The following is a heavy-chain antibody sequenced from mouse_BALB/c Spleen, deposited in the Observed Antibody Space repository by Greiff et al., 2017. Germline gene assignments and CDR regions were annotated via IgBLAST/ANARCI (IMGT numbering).Heavy chain of an antibody. CDR1: GFTFSSYG. CDR3: ASLLGAMDY. CDR2: INSNGGST. V-gene: IGHV5-6-3*01. Sequence: DVMLVESGGGLVQPGGSLKLSCAASGFTFSSYGMSWVRQTPDKRLELVATINSNGGSTYYPDSVKGRFTISRDNAKNTLYLQMSSLKSEDTAMYYCASLLGAMDYWGQGTSVTVSS. J-gene: IGHJ4*01.